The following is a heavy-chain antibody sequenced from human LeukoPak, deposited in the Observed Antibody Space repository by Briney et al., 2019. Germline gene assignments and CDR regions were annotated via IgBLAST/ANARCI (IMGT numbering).Heavy chain of an antibody. CDR3: ARRSSTVTPVVDV. Sequence: GESLKISCKGSGYSFTSYCIGWVRQMPGKSLEWMSIIYPGDSDTRYTRSFQAQVTISADKSIRTAYLQWSSLKASDTAMYYCARRSSTVTPVVDVWGQGTTVTVSS. D-gene: IGHD4-17*01. CDR1: GYSFTSYC. V-gene: IGHV5-51*01. J-gene: IGHJ6*02. CDR2: IYPGDSDT.